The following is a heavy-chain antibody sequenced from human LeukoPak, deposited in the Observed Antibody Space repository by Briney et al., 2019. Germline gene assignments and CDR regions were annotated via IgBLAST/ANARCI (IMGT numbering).Heavy chain of an antibody. V-gene: IGHV1-18*03. Sequence: GASVKVSCKASGYTFTSYGISWVRQAPGQGLEWMGWISAYNGNTNYAQKLQGRVTMTTDTSTSTAYMELRSLRSEDMAVYYCARAYSSSWPGPFFDYWGQGTLLTVSS. CDR2: ISAYNGNT. CDR3: ARAYSSSWPGPFFDY. J-gene: IGHJ4*02. D-gene: IGHD6-13*01. CDR1: GYTFTSYG.